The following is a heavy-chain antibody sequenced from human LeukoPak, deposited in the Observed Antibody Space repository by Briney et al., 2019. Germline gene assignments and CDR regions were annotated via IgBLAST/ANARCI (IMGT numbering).Heavy chain of an antibody. D-gene: IGHD3-9*01. CDR3: ARGRYFDWMENDY. V-gene: IGHV4-59*12. CDR2: FYYSGST. J-gene: IGHJ4*02. CDR1: GGSITNYYY. Sequence: SETLSLTCTVSGGSITNYYYWRWIRPPPGKGLEWIGYFYYSGSTNYNPSLKSRVTISVDTSKNQLSLKLSSVTAADTAVYYCARGRYFDWMENDYWGQGTLVIVSS.